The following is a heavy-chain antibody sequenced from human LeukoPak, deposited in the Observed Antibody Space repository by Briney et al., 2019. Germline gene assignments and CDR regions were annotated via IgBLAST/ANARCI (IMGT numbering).Heavy chain of an antibody. D-gene: IGHD3-22*01. CDR3: AKAGPYRSGYYYVGYFDY. J-gene: IGHJ4*02. CDR1: GYTFTSYG. V-gene: IGHV1-18*01. CDR2: ISAYNGNT. Sequence: GASVKVSCKASGYTFTSYGISWVRQAPGQGLEWMGWISAYNGNTNYAQKLQGRVTMTTDTSTSTAYMELRSLRSDDTAVYYCAKAGPYRSGYYYVGYFDYWGQGTLVSVSS.